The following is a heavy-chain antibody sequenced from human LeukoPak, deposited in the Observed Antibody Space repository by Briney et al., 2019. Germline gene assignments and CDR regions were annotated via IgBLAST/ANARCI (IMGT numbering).Heavy chain of an antibody. CDR3: ARDRVKSDDILTGYPHYYYYFYMDV. CDR1: GFTLNDNY. J-gene: IGHJ6*03. V-gene: IGHV3-66*03. Sequence: GGSLRLSCEASGFTLNDNYMSWVRQAPGKGLEWISVIYRSGDKYYADSVKGRFTVPRDNDQNTLYLQLNSLRHEATAVYYCARDRVKSDDILTGYPHYYYYFYMDVWGKGTVVTVSS. CDR2: IYRSGDK. D-gene: IGHD3-9*01.